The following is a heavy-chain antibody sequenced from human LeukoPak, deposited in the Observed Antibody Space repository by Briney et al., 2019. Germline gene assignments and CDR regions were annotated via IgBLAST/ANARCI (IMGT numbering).Heavy chain of an antibody. D-gene: IGHD3-22*01. Sequence: PGGSLRLSCAASGFTFSSYAMSWVRQAPGKGLEWVSAISGSGGSTYYADSVKGRFTISRDNSKNTLYLQMNSLRAEDTAVYYCVKWTSYYYDSSGPNPSWFDPWGQGTLVTVSS. V-gene: IGHV3-23*01. CDR1: GFTFSSYA. CDR2: ISGSGGST. J-gene: IGHJ5*02. CDR3: VKWTSYYYDSSGPNPSWFDP.